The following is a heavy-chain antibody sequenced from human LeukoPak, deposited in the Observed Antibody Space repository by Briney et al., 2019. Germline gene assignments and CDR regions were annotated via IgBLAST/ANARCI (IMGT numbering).Heavy chain of an antibody. CDR3: ARDPPRWRKQLSFFAY. D-gene: IGHD5-18*01. Sequence: GGSLRLSCAASGFTFSSYGMHWVRQAPGKGLEWVAVIWYDGSNKYYADSVKGRFTISRDNSKNTLYLQMNSLRAEDTAVYYCARDPPRWRKQLSFFAYWGQGTLVTVSS. CDR1: GFTFSSYG. J-gene: IGHJ4*02. V-gene: IGHV3-33*01. CDR2: IWYDGSNK.